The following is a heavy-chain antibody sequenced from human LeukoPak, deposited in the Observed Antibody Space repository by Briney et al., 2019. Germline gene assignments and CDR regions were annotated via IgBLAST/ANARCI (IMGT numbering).Heavy chain of an antibody. J-gene: IGHJ6*03. D-gene: IGHD6-25*01. CDR1: GYAFTSYG. V-gene: IGHV1-18*01. CDR2: ISAYNGNT. CDR3: ARLYSSVLSYYYYMDV. Sequence: ASVKVSCKASGYAFTSYGISWVRQAPGQGLEWMGWISAYNGNTNYAQKLQGRVTMTTDTSTSTAYMELRSLRSDDTAVYYCARLYSSVLSYYYYMDVWGKGTTVTISS.